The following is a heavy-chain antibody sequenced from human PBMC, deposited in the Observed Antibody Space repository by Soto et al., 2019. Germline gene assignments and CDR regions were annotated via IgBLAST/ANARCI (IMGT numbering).Heavy chain of an antibody. CDR3: AKGSVVVVITPDAFDI. V-gene: IGHV3-23*01. D-gene: IGHD3-22*01. CDR2: ISGSGGST. J-gene: IGHJ3*02. CDR1: GFTFSSYA. Sequence: GGSLRLSCAASGFTFSSYAMRWVRQAPGKGLEWVSAISGSGGSTYYADSVKGRFTISRDNSKNTLYLQMNSLRAEDTAVYYCAKGSVVVVITPDAFDIWGQGTMVTVSS.